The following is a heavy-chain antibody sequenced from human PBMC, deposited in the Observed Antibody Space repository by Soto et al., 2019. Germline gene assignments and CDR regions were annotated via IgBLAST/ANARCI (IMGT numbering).Heavy chain of an antibody. Sequence: PGGSLRLSCAASGLTFRSYSMNLVRQAPGKGLEWVSYISSSSTIYYADSVKGRFTISRDNAKNSLYLQMNSLRAEDTAVYYCARHPERIAQIGWFDPWGQGTLVTVSS. CDR3: ARHPERIAQIGWFDP. D-gene: IGHD6-13*01. V-gene: IGHV3-48*01. CDR2: ISSSSTI. J-gene: IGHJ5*02. CDR1: GLTFRSYS.